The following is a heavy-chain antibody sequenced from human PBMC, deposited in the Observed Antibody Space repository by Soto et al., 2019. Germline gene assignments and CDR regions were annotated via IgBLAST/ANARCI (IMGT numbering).Heavy chain of an antibody. Sequence: QLLQSGGGLVQPGGSLTLSCAASGFTFGTPDRSWVRQAPGEGLEWVSTIDGSGGITYYADSVKGRFTISRDNSRNTVYLQMNSLRGDDTALYYCVKNSGWFNTWGQGALVTVSS. CDR1: GFTFGTPD. CDR3: VKNSGWFNT. V-gene: IGHV3-23*01. J-gene: IGHJ5*02. D-gene: IGHD3-10*01. CDR2: IDGSGGIT.